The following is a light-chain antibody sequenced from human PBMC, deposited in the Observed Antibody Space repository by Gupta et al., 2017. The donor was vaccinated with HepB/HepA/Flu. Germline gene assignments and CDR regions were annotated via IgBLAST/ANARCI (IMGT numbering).Light chain of an antibody. V-gene: IGLV1-51*02. CDR1: SSNIGNNY. CDR3: GTWDSSHVV. Sequence: SVLTQPPSVSAAPGQKVTISCSGSSSNIGNNYVSWYQQLPGTAPKLLIYENNKRPSGSPDRFSGSKSGTSATLGITGLQTGDEADYYCGTWDSSHVVFGGGTKLTVL. J-gene: IGLJ2*01. CDR2: ENN.